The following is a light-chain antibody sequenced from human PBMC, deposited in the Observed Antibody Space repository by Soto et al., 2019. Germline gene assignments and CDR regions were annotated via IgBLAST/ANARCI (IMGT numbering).Light chain of an antibody. J-gene: IGKJ5*01. CDR1: QGVISSS. CDR3: QQYGISQQYGRSPSIT. V-gene: IGKV3-20*01. Sequence: EIVLTQSPGTLSLSPGERATLSCRASQGVISSSLAWYQQKGGQAPRLLIYDASSRATGIPDRFSGSGSGTDFTLTISRLEPEDFAVYYCQQYGISQQYGRSPSITFGQGTRLESK. CDR2: DAS.